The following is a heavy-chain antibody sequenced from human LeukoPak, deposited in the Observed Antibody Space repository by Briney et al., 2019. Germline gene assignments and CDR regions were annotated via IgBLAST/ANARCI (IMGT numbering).Heavy chain of an antibody. V-gene: IGHV3-23*01. CDR3: AKDSSSSTGAPHY. J-gene: IGHJ4*02. Sequence: PGGSLRLSCGASGFTFSSYAMSWVRQAPGKGLEWVSAISGSGGSTYYADSVKGRLTISRDNSKNTLYLQMNSLRAEDTAVYYCAKDSSSSTGAPHYWGQGTLVTVSS. CDR1: GFTFSSYA. CDR2: ISGSGGST. D-gene: IGHD6-6*01.